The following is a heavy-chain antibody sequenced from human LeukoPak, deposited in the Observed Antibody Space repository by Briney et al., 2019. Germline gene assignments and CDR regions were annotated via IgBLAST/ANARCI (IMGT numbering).Heavy chain of an antibody. J-gene: IGHJ4*02. CDR1: GFTFSSYA. D-gene: IGHD6-19*01. CDR2: ISGSGGST. Sequence: GGSLRLSCAASGFTFSSYAMSWVRQAPGKGLEWVSAISGSGGSTYYADSVKGRFTIARDNPKNTLHLQMNSLRDEDTAVYYCAKEAVAGDYFDYWGQGTLATVSS. V-gene: IGHV3-23*01. CDR3: AKEAVAGDYFDY.